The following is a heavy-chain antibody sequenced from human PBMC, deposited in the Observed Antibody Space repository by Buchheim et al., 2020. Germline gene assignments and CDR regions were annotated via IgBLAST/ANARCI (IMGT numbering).Heavy chain of an antibody. CDR2: INHSGST. J-gene: IGHJ6*02. CDR1: GGSFSGYY. Sequence: QVQLQQWGAGLLKPSETLSLTCAVYGGSFSGYYWSWIRQPPGKGLEWLGEINHSGSTNYNPSLKRRVTLSVETSKNQFSLKLRSVTAAETAVYYCATDTYYDLWSGYYSYYYYGMDVWGQGTT. D-gene: IGHD3-3*01. CDR3: ATDTYYDLWSGYYSYYYYGMDV. V-gene: IGHV4-34*01.